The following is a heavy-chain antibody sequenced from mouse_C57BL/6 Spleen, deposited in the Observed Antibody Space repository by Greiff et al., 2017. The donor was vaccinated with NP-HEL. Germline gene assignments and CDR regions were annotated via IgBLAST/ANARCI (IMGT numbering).Heavy chain of an antibody. CDR1: GYSFTDYN. D-gene: IGHD2-10*02. J-gene: IGHJ2*01. Sequence: VKPGASVKISCKASGYSFTDYNMNWVKQSNGKSLEWIGVINPNYGTTSYNLKFKGKATLTVDQSSSTAYMQLNSLTSEDSAVYYCAREGYGNYYFDYWGQGTTLTVSS. CDR3: AREGYGNYYFDY. V-gene: IGHV1-39*01. CDR2: INPNYGTT.